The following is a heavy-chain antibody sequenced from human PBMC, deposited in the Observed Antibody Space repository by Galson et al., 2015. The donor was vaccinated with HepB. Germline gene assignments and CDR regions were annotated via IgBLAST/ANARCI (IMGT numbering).Heavy chain of an antibody. Sequence: SLRLSCAGSGFSFVRYSMNWVRQAPGKGLEWISYISPGGTRYYADSVKGRFTISRDNGKSSLYLHMNNLRADDTAVYFCVKNPASYDYYNMEVGGKGPPFIASS. D-gene: IGHD2/OR15-2a*01. CDR1: GFSFVRYS. J-gene: IGHJ6*04. V-gene: IGHV3-48*01. CDR2: ISPGGTR. CDR3: VKNPASYDYYNMEV.